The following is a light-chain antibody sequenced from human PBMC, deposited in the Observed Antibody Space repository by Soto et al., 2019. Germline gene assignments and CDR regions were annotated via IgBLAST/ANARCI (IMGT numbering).Light chain of an antibody. V-gene: IGKV3-15*01. J-gene: IGKJ2*01. CDR3: QQYSNWPPVT. Sequence: EIVMTQSPATLYLSPGEIDTLSCRASQSVSNKLAWYQQKPGQTPRLLIYGASTRATGIPVRFSGSGSGTELTLPISSMQSEDFAVYYCQQYSNWPPVTLCQGNKLEI. CDR2: GAS. CDR1: QSVSNK.